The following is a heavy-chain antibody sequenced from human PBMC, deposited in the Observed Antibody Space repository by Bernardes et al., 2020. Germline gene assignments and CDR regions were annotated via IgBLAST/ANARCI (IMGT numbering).Heavy chain of an antibody. CDR1: GFTFTSSA. D-gene: IGHD5-12*01. CDR2: IVVGSGNT. CDR3: AAGWESGYEWGAFDI. J-gene: IGHJ3*02. V-gene: IGHV1-58*01. Sequence: SVKVSCKASGFTFTSSAVQWVRQARGQRLEWIGWIVVGSGNTNYAQKFQERVTITRDMSTSTAYMELSSLRSEDTAVYYCAAGWESGYEWGAFDIWGQGTMVTVSS.